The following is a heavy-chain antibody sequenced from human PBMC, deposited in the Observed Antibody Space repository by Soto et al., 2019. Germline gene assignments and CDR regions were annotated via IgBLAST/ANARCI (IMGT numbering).Heavy chain of an antibody. J-gene: IGHJ5*02. V-gene: IGHV4-34*01. CDR2: INHSGST. CDR1: GGCFSGYY. Sequence: PSETLSLTCAVSGGCFSGYYWRWIRQPPGKGLEWIGEINHSGSTNYNPSLKSRVTISVDTSKNQFSLKLSSVTAADTAVYYCARGAPPNYDILTGYYRGEDNWFDPWGQGTLVTVSS. CDR3: ARGAPPNYDILTGYYRGEDNWFDP. D-gene: IGHD3-9*01.